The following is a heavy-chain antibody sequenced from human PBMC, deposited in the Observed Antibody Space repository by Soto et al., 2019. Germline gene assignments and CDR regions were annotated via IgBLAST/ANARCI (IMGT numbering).Heavy chain of an antibody. V-gene: IGHV4-59*02. CDR3: ARVFPSYCGGDCAYFDS. Sequence: QVQLQESGPGLVRPSETLSLTCTVSGGSVNSYYWSWIRQTPGQGPEWIGYIFYSGSTNSNPSLKSRASMSVDMSKNQFSLRLSSLTAADTAVYYCARVFPSYCGGDCAYFDSWGQGILVTVSS. D-gene: IGHD2-21*02. J-gene: IGHJ4*02. CDR2: IFYSGST. CDR1: GGSVNSYY.